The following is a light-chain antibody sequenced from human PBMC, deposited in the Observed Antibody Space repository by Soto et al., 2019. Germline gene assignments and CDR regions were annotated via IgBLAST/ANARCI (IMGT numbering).Light chain of an antibody. CDR1: QSVSNNY. V-gene: IGKV3-20*01. Sequence: ESVLTQSPGTLSLSPGERATLSFRASQSVSNNYLAWYQQKPGQAPRLLIYGASNRATGIPDRFSGSGSGTDFTLTISRLEPEDFAVYYCQQYGSSGTFGQGTKVDTK. CDR2: GAS. CDR3: QQYGSSGT. J-gene: IGKJ1*01.